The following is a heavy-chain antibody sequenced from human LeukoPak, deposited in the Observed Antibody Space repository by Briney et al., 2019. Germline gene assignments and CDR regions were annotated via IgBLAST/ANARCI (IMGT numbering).Heavy chain of an antibody. D-gene: IGHD7-27*01. J-gene: IGHJ5*02. Sequence: GASLKISCKGSGSSFTSYWIGWVRPMPGKGLEGMGIIYPGDSDTRYSPSFQGQVTISADKSISTAYLQWSSLKASDTAMYYCARVPGTLGWFDPWGQGTLVTVSS. V-gene: IGHV5-51*01. CDR3: ARVPGTLGWFDP. CDR2: IYPGDSDT. CDR1: GSSFTSYW.